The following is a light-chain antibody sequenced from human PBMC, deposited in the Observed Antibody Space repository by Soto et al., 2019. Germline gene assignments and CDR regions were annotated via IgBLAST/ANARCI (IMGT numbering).Light chain of an antibody. CDR1: LSVYSY. CDR3: QHRNDWPFT. CDR2: DVS. Sequence: EVVLTQSPATLSWSPGERATLSCRASLSVYSYLAWYQQKPGQPPRLLISDVSNRATVIPARFSGSGYGTDFNLTISGLEPEDFAVYYCQHRNDWPFTFGGGTKVEIK. V-gene: IGKV3-11*01. J-gene: IGKJ4*01.